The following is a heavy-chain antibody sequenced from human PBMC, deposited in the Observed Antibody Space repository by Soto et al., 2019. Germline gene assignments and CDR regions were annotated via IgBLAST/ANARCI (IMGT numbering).Heavy chain of an antibody. D-gene: IGHD5-12*01. CDR1: GGSISSYY. CDR3: ARAARDGYNFDY. CDR2: IYYSGST. V-gene: IGHV4-59*01. J-gene: IGHJ4*02. Sequence: SETLSLTCTVSGGSISSYYWSWTRQPPGKGLEWIGYIYYSGSTNYNPSLKSRVTISVDTSKNQFSLKLSSVTAADTAVYYCARAARDGYNFDYWGQGTLVTVSS.